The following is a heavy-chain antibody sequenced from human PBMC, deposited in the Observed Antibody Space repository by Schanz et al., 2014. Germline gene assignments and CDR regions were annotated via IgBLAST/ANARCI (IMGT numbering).Heavy chain of an antibody. CDR1: GLIFSTYT. Sequence: EVQLVESGGGLVRPGGSLRLSCTTSGLIFSTYTLNWVRQAPGKGLEWISYISFSGNTIYYADSVKGRFTISRDNAKNSVFLQMNRLRAEDTAVYYCATEGPRGTRHPINYYYAMDNWGQETKVTV. CDR3: ATEGPRGTRHPINYYYAMDN. CDR2: ISFSGNTI. V-gene: IGHV3-48*01. D-gene: IGHD6-6*01. J-gene: IGHJ6*02.